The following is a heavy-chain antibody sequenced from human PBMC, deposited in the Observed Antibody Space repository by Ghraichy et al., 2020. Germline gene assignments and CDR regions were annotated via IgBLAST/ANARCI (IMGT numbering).Heavy chain of an antibody. J-gene: IGHJ5*02. V-gene: IGHV4-39*01. CDR3: ARQKQLLERASDP. CDR2: ICYSGTT. D-gene: IGHD6-19*01. CDR1: GCSIITTNYY. Sequence: SETLSLTCTVSGCSIITTNYYWGWIRQPPEKGLEWIGSICYSGTTYYNPSLKSRVTWSVDTSKNKVSLKLSYVNAADTAVYYCARQKQLLERASDPWGQGTLVTVSS.